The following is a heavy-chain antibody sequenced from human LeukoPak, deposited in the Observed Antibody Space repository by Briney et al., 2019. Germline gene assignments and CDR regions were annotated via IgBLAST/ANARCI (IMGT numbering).Heavy chain of an antibody. CDR2: ISAYNGNT. J-gene: IGHJ5*02. Sequence: GASVKVSCKASGYTFTSYGISWVQQAPGQGLEWMGWISAYNGNTNYAQKLQGRVTMTTDTSTSTAYMELRSLRSDDTAVYYCASARGSYNWNYHWFDPWGQGTLVTVSS. CDR1: GYTFTSYG. D-gene: IGHD1-7*01. CDR3: ASARGSYNWNYHWFDP. V-gene: IGHV1-18*01.